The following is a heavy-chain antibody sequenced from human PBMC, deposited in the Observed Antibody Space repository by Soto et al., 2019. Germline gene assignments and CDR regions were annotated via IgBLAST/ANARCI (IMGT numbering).Heavy chain of an antibody. V-gene: IGHV3-30-3*01. Sequence: SLRLSCEASGFTFSMNAMHWVRQAPGKGLEWVAVISFDGNNQYYTDSVKGRFTISRDNSKNTLDLQMNSLRREDTAVYYCARDREYSGFYYGMDVWGQGTTVTVSS. CDR1: GFTFSMNA. CDR3: ARDREYSGFYYGMDV. D-gene: IGHD5-12*01. J-gene: IGHJ6*02. CDR2: ISFDGNNQ.